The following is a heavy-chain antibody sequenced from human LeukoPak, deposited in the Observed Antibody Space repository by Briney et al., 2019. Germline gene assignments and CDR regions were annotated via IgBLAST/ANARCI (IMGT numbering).Heavy chain of an antibody. D-gene: IGHD2-2*01. J-gene: IGHJ3*02. Sequence: HAQGKGLKGVAIPIFGTANYAQKFQGRVTITADKSTSTAYMELSSLRPEDTAVYYCARGYCSSTSCYAFDIWGQGTMVTVSS. V-gene: IGHV1-69*06. CDR3: ARGYCSSTSCYAFDI. CDR2: AIPIFGTA.